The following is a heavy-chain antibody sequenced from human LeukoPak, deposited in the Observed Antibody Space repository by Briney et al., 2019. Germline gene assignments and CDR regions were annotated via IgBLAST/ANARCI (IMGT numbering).Heavy chain of an antibody. V-gene: IGHV3-23*01. CDR3: AREAFIYYYDSSGFDY. J-gene: IGHJ4*02. D-gene: IGHD3-22*01. Sequence: PGGSLRLSCAASGFTFSSYAMSWVRQAPGKGLEWVSAISGSGGSTYYADSVKGRFTISRDNSKNTLYLQMNSLRAEDTAVYYCAREAFIYYYDSSGFDYWGQGTLVTVSS. CDR2: ISGSGGST. CDR1: GFTFSSYA.